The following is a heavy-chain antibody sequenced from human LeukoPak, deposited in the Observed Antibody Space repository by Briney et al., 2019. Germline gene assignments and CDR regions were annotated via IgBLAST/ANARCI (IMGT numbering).Heavy chain of an antibody. Sequence: SSETLSLTCTVSGGSISSGGYYWSWIRQPPGKGLEWIGYIYHSGSAYYNPSLKSRVTISVDRSKNQFSLKLSSVTAADTAVYYCAKGAILTGYQFDYWGQGTLVTVSS. J-gene: IGHJ4*02. V-gene: IGHV4-30-2*01. CDR1: GGSISSGGYY. D-gene: IGHD3-9*01. CDR2: IYHSGSA. CDR3: AKGAILTGYQFDY.